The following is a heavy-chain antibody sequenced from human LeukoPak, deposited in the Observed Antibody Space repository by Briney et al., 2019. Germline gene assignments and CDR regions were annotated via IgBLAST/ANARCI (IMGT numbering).Heavy chain of an antibody. Sequence: ASVKVSCKASGYTFTNYGINWVRQAPGQGLEWMGWISGYSGNTNYAQKLQGRVIMTTDTFTSTAYMELRSLRSDDTAVYYCARGGSTSYTRDFDYWGQGTLVIASS. CDR1: GYTFTNYG. V-gene: IGHV1-18*01. J-gene: IGHJ4*02. CDR2: ISGYSGNT. D-gene: IGHD2-2*01. CDR3: ARGGSTSYTRDFDY.